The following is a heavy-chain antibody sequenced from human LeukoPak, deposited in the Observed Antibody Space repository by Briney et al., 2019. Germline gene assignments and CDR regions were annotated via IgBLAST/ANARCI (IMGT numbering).Heavy chain of an antibody. V-gene: IGHV4-39*01. CDR3: ARHSRSAYTGYENAFDI. J-gene: IGHJ3*02. CDR2: IYNSANT. D-gene: IGHD5-12*01. CDR1: GDSLSSSSYC. Sequence: SETLSLTCTVSGDSLSSSSYCWDWIRQPPGKGLEWIGNIYNSANTHYNPSLKTRITMSVDTSKNQFSLKLNSVTAADTGIYYCARHSRSAYTGYENAFDIWGQGTMVTVSS.